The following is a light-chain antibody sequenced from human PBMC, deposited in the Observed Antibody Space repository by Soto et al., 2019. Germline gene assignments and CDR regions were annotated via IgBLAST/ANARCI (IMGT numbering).Light chain of an antibody. V-gene: IGLV2-14*01. CDR1: SSDVGGYNY. Sequence: QSVLTQPASVSGSPGQSITISCTGTSSDVGGYNYVSWYQQHPGKAPKLMIYEVSNRPSGVSNRFSGSKAGNTASLTISGLQAEDEADYYCRSYTSSSTRDVFGTGTKVTVL. CDR2: EVS. J-gene: IGLJ1*01. CDR3: RSYTSSSTRDV.